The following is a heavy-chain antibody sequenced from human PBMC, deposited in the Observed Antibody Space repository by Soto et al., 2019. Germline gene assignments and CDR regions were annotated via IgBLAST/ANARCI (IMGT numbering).Heavy chain of an antibody. D-gene: IGHD2-21*02. CDR3: ARSIVVVTAADY. CDR1: GYTFTSYA. J-gene: IGHJ4*02. CDR2: INAGNGNT. Sequence: QVQLVQSGAEVKKPGASVKVSCKASGYTFTSYAMHWVRQAPGQRLEWMGWINAGNGNTKYSQKFQDRVTITRDTSASTADMELSSLRSEDTAVSYCARSIVVVTAADYWGQGTLVTVSS. V-gene: IGHV1-3*01.